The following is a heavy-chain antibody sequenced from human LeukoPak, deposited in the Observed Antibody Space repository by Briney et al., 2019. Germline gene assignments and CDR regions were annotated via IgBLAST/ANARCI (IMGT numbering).Heavy chain of an antibody. Sequence: GGSLRLSCAASGFTFSSYWMSWVRQAPGKGLEWVANIKQDGSEKYYVDSVKGRFTISRDSAKNSLYLQMNSLRAEDTAVYYCARESSGWTSDIWGQGTMVTVSS. D-gene: IGHD6-19*01. CDR2: IKQDGSEK. CDR1: GFTFSSYW. V-gene: IGHV3-7*01. J-gene: IGHJ3*02. CDR3: ARESSGWTSDI.